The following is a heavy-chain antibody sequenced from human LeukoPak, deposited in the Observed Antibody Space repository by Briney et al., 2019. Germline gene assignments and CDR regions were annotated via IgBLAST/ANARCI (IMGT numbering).Heavy chain of an antibody. D-gene: IGHD2-15*01. J-gene: IGHJ4*02. CDR2: ISDTGNT. CDR3: AKAPVTTCRGAFCYPFDY. V-gene: IGHV3-23*01. Sequence: QSGGSLRLSCAASGFTFSNYAMSWVRQAPGKGLEWVSAISDTGNTYHADSVKGRFTISRDSSKNTLFLQMNRLRPEDAAVYYCAKAPVTTCRGAFCYPFDYWGLGTLVTVSS. CDR1: GFTFSNYA.